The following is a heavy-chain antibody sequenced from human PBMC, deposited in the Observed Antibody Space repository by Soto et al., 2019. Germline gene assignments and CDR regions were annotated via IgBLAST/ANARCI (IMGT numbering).Heavy chain of an antibody. D-gene: IGHD2-15*01. V-gene: IGHV2-5*02. J-gene: IGHJ4*02. CDR3: AHSPSYCSGGSCYSGFDY. CDR2: IYWDDDK. CDR1: GFSLSTSGVG. Sequence: QITLKESGPTLVKPTQTLTLTCTFSGFSLSTSGVGVGWIRQPPGQALQWLALIYWDDDKRYSPSLKSRLTITKDTSKNQVVLTMTNMDPVDRATYYCAHSPSYCSGGSCYSGFDYWGQGTLVTVSS.